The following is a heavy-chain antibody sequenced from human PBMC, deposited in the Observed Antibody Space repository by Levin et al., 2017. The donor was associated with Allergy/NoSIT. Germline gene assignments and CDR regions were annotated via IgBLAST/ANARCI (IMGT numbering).Heavy chain of an antibody. D-gene: IGHD5-18*01. CDR2: IWYDGSNK. Sequence: GGSLRLSCAASGFTFSSYGMHWVRQAPGKGLEWVAVIWYDGSNKYYADSVKGRFTISRDNSKNTLYLQMNSLRAEDTAVYYCATRGRADTAMGLYYGMDVWGQGTTVTVSS. V-gene: IGHV3-33*01. J-gene: IGHJ6*02. CDR3: ATRGRADTAMGLYYGMDV. CDR1: GFTFSSYG.